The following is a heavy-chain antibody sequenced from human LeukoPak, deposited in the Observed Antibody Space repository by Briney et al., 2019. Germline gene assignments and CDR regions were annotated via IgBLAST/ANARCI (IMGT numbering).Heavy chain of an antibody. J-gene: IGHJ3*02. CDR2: ISWDGETT. Sequence: GRSLRLPCAASRFTFDDYIMHWVRQAPGRGLEWVSLISWDGETTYYADSVKGRFTTSRDNSKNSLYLQMNSLRSEDTALYYCAKARGLIGGAFDIWGQGTMVTVSS. CDR3: AKARGLIGGAFDI. CDR1: RFTFDDYI. D-gene: IGHD3-22*01. V-gene: IGHV3-43*01.